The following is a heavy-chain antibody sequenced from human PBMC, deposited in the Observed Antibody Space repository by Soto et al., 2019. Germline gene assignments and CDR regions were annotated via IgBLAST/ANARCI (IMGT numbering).Heavy chain of an antibody. CDR2: ISWNSGSI. CDR3: AKDMRGGNSGFDY. CDR1: GFTFDDYA. V-gene: IGHV3-9*01. Sequence: EVQLVESGGGLVQPGRSLRLSCAASGFTFDDYAMHWVRQAPGKGLEWVSGISWNSGSIGYADSVKGRFTISRDNAKNSLYLQMNSLRAEDTALYYCAKDMRGGNSGFDYWGQGTLVTVSS. J-gene: IGHJ4*02. D-gene: IGHD4-4*01.